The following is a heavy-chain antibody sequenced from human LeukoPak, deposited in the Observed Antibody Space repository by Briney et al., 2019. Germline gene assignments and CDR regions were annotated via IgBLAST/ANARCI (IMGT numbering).Heavy chain of an antibody. Sequence: ASVKVSCKTSGGTFSSSAITWVRQAPGQGLEWMGRIIPVLNITGYTQKFQGRVTITADTSTSTVYMELSSLRSEETAVYYCTRDQGLTAPPPYGLDVWGQGTTVIVSS. CDR1: GGTFSSSA. D-gene: IGHD5-18*01. CDR2: IIPVLNIT. J-gene: IGHJ6*02. CDR3: TRDQGLTAPPPYGLDV. V-gene: IGHV1-69*04.